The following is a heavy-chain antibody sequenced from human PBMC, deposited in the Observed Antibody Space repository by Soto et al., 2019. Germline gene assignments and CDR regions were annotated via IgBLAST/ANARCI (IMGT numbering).Heavy chain of an antibody. CDR3: ARRYYYDVSGPYGMDV. V-gene: IGHV3-23*01. CDR1: GFTFNSYG. CDR2: ISASVGSR. J-gene: IGHJ6*01. D-gene: IGHD3-22*01. Sequence: GGSLRLSCAVSGFTFNSYGMSWVRQAPGKGLEWVSAISASVGSRYYADSVKGRFTISRDNSKNTLFLQMNSLSAEDTAVYYWARRYYYDVSGPYGMDVWGKGPRSP.